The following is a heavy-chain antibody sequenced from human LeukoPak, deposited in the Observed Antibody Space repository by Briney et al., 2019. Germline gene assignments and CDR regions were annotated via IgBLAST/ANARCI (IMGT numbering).Heavy chain of an antibody. CDR3: TRHQKGDYPWFDP. V-gene: IGHV4-39*01. CDR2: IYYRGST. D-gene: IGHD4-17*01. CDR1: GDSISSTPYS. J-gene: IGHJ5*02. Sequence: SETLSLTCTVSGDSISSTPYSWDWIRQPPGEGLEWIGSIYYRGSTYHNPSLKSRLTISVDTSTNQFSLHLSSVTAADTAMYYCTRHQKGDYPWFDPWGQGTLVTVSS.